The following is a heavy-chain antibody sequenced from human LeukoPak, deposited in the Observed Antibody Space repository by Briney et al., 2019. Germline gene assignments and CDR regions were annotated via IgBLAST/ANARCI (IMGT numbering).Heavy chain of an antibody. CDR3: AKPSDCGYYYDSSGYCYFDY. CDR1: GFTFSSYA. D-gene: IGHD3-22*01. V-gene: IGHV3-23*01. Sequence: GGSLRLSYAASGFTFSSYAMSWVRQAPGKGLEWVSAISGSGGSTYYADSVKGRFTISRDNSKNTLYLQMNSLRAEDTAVYYCAKPSDCGYYYDSSGYCYFDYWGQGTLVTVSS. CDR2: ISGSGGST. J-gene: IGHJ4*02.